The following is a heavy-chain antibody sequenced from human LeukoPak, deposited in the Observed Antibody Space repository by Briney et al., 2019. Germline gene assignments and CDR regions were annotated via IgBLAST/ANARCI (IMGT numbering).Heavy chain of an antibody. CDR3: ARGGGYVGYYFDY. Sequence: PSETLSLTCAVYGGSFSGYYWSWIRQPPGKGLEWIGEINHSGSTNYNPSLKSRVTISVDTSKNQFSLKLGSVTAADTAVYYCARGGGYVGYYFDYWGQGTLVTVSS. CDR2: INHSGST. CDR1: GGSFSGYY. V-gene: IGHV4-34*01. D-gene: IGHD3-16*01. J-gene: IGHJ4*02.